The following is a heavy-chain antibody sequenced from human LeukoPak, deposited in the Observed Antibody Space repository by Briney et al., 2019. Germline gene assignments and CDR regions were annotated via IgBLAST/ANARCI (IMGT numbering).Heavy chain of an antibody. J-gene: IGHJ5*02. Sequence: PSETLSLTCTVSGDSISSGGYYWSWIRQPPGKGLEWIGYIYYSGNTNYNPSLKSRVTISVDTSKNQFSLKLSSVTAADTAVYYCARRITIFGVAPPGSWFDPWGQGTLVTVSS. CDR3: ARRITIFGVAPPGSWFDP. D-gene: IGHD3-3*01. CDR1: GDSISSGGYY. V-gene: IGHV4-61*08. CDR2: IYYSGNT.